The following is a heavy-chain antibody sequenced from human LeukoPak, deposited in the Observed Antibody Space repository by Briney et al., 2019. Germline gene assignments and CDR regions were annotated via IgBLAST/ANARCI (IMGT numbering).Heavy chain of an antibody. Sequence: GGSLRLSCATSGFTLGSYTMNWVRQAPGKGLEWVSYISSSSSTIQYADSVKGRFTISRDNVENSLYLQMNSLGVEDTAVYYCARAVISIFDNWGQGTLVTVSS. CDR2: ISSSSSTI. J-gene: IGHJ4*02. CDR1: GFTLGSYT. CDR3: ARAVISIFDN. V-gene: IGHV3-48*01. D-gene: IGHD3-3*02.